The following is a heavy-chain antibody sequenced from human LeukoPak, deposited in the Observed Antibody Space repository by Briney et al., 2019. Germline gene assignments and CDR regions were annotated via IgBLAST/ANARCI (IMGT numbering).Heavy chain of an antibody. CDR2: INTDGGST. J-gene: IGHJ6*02. V-gene: IGHV3-74*01. D-gene: IGHD3-22*01. Sequence: PGGSLRLSCAASGFTFSNYWMHWVRQAPGKGLVWVSRINTDGGSTTYADSVKGRFTISRDNSKNTLYLQMNSLRAEDTAVYYCARSPPICYYDSSGYYYSPYYYGMDVWGQGTTVTVSS. CDR3: ARSPPICYYDSSGYYYSPYYYGMDV. CDR1: GFTFSNYW.